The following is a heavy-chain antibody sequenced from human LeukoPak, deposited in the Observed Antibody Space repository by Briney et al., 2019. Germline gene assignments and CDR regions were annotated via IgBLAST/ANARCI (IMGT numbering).Heavy chain of an antibody. D-gene: IGHD6-13*01. J-gene: IGHJ4*02. V-gene: IGHV3-23*01. CDR1: GFTFSSYA. CDR2: ISGSGGST. Sequence: GGTLRLSCAASGFTFSSYAMSSGRRAPGKGLEWVSAISGSGGSTYYADSVKGRFTISRDNSKNTLYLQMNSLRAEDTAVYYCAKVLIAAAGTRSRNPFDYWGQGTLVTVSS. CDR3: AKVLIAAAGTRSRNPFDY.